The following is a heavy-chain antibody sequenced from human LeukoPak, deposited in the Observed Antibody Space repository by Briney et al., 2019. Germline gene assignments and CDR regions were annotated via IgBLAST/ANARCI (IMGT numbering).Heavy chain of an antibody. D-gene: IGHD3-9*01. J-gene: IGHJ5*02. V-gene: IGHV3-23*01. CDR2: ISGSGGST. Sequence: QSGGSLRLSCAASGFTFSSYGMSWVRQAPGKGLEWVSAISGSGGSTYYADSVKGRFTISRDNSKNTLYLQMNSLRAEDTAVYYCAKEQPGGRYFDWLLRSWFDPWGQGTLVTVSS. CDR1: GFTFSSYG. CDR3: AKEQPGGRYFDWLLRSWFDP.